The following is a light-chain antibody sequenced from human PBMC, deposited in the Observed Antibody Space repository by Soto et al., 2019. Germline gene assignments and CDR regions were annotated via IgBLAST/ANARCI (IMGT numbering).Light chain of an antibody. V-gene: IGKV3-20*01. J-gene: IGKJ2*01. CDR3: HHYGSSLPDT. CDR1: QSISSNF. CDR2: SAS. Sequence: VLTQSPGTLSLSPGERGTLSCRASQSISSNFVAGYQQKPGQAPRLLIFSASKRATGIPDRFSGSASGTDSFHDSGSGPDFTLTISRLEPEDFAVYYCHHYGSSLPDTFGQGTKLEIK.